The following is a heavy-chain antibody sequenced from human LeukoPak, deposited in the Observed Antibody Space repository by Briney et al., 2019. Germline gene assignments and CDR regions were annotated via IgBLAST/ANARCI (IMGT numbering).Heavy chain of an antibody. D-gene: IGHD6-6*01. Sequence: GASVKVSCKASGYTFTSYYMHWVRQAPGQGLEWMGLINPSGGSTSYAQKFQGRVTMTRDTSTSTVYMELSSLRSEDTAVYYCARDMKSLQRTGGTWQLVHSLLGMDVWGQGTTVTVSS. V-gene: IGHV1-46*01. CDR1: GYTFTSYY. CDR2: INPSGGST. CDR3: ARDMKSLQRTGGTWQLVHSLLGMDV. J-gene: IGHJ6*02.